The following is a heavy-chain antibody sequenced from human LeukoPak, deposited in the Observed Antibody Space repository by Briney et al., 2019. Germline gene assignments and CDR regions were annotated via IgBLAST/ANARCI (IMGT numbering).Heavy chain of an antibody. V-gene: IGHV3-74*01. Sequence: GGSLRLSCKASGFTFSSYWMHWVRQIPGKGLAWVSRINGDGSDTNSADSVKGRFTISRDNAKNTLYLQMNSLRAEDTAVYYCVRGLGSGYSYAYGVYWGQGTLVTVSS. CDR2: INGDGSDT. CDR1: GFTFSSYW. J-gene: IGHJ4*02. D-gene: IGHD5-18*01. CDR3: VRGLGSGYSYAYGVY.